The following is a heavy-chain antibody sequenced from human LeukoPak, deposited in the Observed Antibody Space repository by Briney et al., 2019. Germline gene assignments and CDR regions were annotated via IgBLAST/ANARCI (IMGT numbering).Heavy chain of an antibody. D-gene: IGHD6-13*01. CDR3: ASIAAAKLSPFDY. V-gene: IGHV3-11*01. CDR1: GFTFSDYY. Sequence: PGGSLRLSCAASGFTFSDYYMSWIRQAPGKGLEWVSYISSSVTTIYYADSVKGRFTISRDNAKNSLYLQMNSLRAEDTAVYYCASIAAAKLSPFDYWGQGTLVTVSS. J-gene: IGHJ4*02. CDR2: ISSSVTTI.